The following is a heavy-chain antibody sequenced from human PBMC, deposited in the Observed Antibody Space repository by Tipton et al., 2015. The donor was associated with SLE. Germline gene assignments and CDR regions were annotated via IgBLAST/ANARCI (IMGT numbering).Heavy chain of an antibody. CDR1: GDSINSGDYS. Sequence: TLSLTCAVSGDSINSGDYSWSWIRQPPGKGLEWIGYIFRSGNAYHNPPLNSRVTISLDMSRNQFSLRLKSVTAADTALYYCVRGEADVFHIWGQGTVVSVSS. J-gene: IGHJ3*02. CDR3: VRGEADVFHI. V-gene: IGHV4-30-2*01. CDR2: IFRSGNA.